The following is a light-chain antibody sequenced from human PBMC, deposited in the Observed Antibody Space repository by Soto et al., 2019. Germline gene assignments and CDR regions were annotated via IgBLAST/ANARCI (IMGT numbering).Light chain of an antibody. CDR3: QQRYVWLT. CDR2: DAS. J-gene: IGKJ4*01. V-gene: IGKV3-11*01. CDR1: QSISTY. Sequence: IVLTQSLATLSLSPCERATLSCRAGQSISTYLAWYQQKSGQAPRLLIYDASNRATGTPARFSGSGSGTDFTLTISSLEPEDSAVYYCQQRYVWLTFGGGTKVDI.